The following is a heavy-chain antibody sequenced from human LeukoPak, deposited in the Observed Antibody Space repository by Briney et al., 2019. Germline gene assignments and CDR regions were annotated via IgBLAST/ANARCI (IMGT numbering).Heavy chain of an antibody. CDR1: GDSMTSSY. CDR3: ARLKRPPYSGMDV. V-gene: IGHV4-59*08. CDR2: IYFIGTT. J-gene: IGHJ6*02. Sequence: SETLSLTCTVSGDSMTSSYWTWIRQPPEKGLEWIGYIYFIGTTSYNPSLKSRITISIDMSKNQFSLKLTSVTAADTAVYYCARLKRPPYSGMDVWGQGTTVTVSS.